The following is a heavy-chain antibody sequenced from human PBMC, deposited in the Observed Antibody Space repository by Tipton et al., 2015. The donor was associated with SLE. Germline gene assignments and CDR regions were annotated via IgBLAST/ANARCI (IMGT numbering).Heavy chain of an antibody. CDR3: ARRGRAARGFDY. Sequence: TLSLTCTVSGYSINNGFYWGWIRXPPGKGLEWIGIINHSGSTYYNVSLKSRVTISIDTSKNQFSLRLSSVTAADTAVYYCARRGRAARGFDYWGQGTLVTVSS. V-gene: IGHV4-38-2*02. J-gene: IGHJ4*02. CDR1: GYSINNGFY. D-gene: IGHD6-6*01. CDR2: INHSGST.